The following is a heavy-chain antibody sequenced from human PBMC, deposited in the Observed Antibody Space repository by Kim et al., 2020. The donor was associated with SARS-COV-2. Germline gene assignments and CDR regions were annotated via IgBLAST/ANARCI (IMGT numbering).Heavy chain of an antibody. Sequence: SVKVSCKASGGTFSSYAISWVRQAPGQGLEWMGGIIPIFGTANYAQKFQGRVTITADESTSTAYMELSSLRSEDTAVYYCARGYCSGGSCHADAFDIWGQGTMVTVSS. J-gene: IGHJ3*02. V-gene: IGHV1-69*13. D-gene: IGHD2-15*01. CDR1: GGTFSSYA. CDR3: ARGYCSGGSCHADAFDI. CDR2: IIPIFGTA.